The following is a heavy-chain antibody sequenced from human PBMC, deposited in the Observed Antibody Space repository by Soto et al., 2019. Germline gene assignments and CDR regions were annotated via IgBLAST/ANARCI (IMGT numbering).Heavy chain of an antibody. V-gene: IGHV3-48*02. CDR2: ISSSSSTI. Sequence: GGSLRLSCAASGFTFSSYSMNWVRQAPGKGLEWVSYISSSSSTIYYADSVKGRFTISRDNAKNSLYLQMNSLRDEDTAVYYCARDLAIEYPDYGPNPELYYYYGMDVWGQGTTVTVSS. J-gene: IGHJ6*02. D-gene: IGHD4-17*01. CDR1: GFTFSSYS. CDR3: ARDLAIEYPDYGPNPELYYYYGMDV.